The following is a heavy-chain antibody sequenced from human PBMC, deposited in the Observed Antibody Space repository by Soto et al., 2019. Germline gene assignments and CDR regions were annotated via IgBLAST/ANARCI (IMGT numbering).Heavy chain of an antibody. CDR3: ARDRVETGSGSYYNDGTGNWFDP. CDR2: IYTSGST. Sequence: SSETLSLTCTVSGGSISSYYWSWIRQPAGKGLEWIGRIYTSGSTNYNPSLKSRVTMSVDTSKNQFSLKLSSVTAADTAVYYCARDRVETGSGSYYNDGTGNWFDPWGQGTQVTVS. V-gene: IGHV4-4*07. CDR1: GGSISSYY. D-gene: IGHD3-10*01. J-gene: IGHJ5*02.